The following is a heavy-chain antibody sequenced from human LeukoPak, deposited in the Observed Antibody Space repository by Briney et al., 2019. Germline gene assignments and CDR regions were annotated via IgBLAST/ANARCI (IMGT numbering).Heavy chain of an antibody. CDR2: ISGSGGST. Sequence: GGSLRLSCAASGFTFSSYEMNWVRQAPGKGLEWVSAISGSGGSTYYADSVKGRFTISRDNSKNTLYLQMNSLRAEDTAVYYCAKASRDGYNFDYWGQGTLVTVSS. V-gene: IGHV3-23*01. J-gene: IGHJ4*02. D-gene: IGHD5-24*01. CDR1: GFTFSSYE. CDR3: AKASRDGYNFDY.